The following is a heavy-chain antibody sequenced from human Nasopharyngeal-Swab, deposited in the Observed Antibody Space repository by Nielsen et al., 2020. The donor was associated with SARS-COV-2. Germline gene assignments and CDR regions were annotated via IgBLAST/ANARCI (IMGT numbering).Heavy chain of an antibody. Sequence: SETLSLTCTVSGGSISSYYWSWIRQPPGKGLEWIGSIYYSGSTYYNPSLKSRVTISVDTSKNQFSLKLSSVTAADTAVYYCARGPSSGWYVNYCFDYWGQGTLVTVSS. CDR2: IYYSGST. D-gene: IGHD6-19*01. J-gene: IGHJ4*02. CDR3: ARGPSSGWYVNYCFDY. V-gene: IGHV4-59*12. CDR1: GGSISSYY.